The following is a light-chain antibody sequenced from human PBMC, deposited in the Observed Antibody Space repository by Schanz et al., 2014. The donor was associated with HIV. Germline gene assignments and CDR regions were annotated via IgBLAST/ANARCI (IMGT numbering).Light chain of an antibody. Sequence: QSVLTQPPSVSGAPGQRVTISCTGSRSNIGAGYDVHWYQQLPGAAPKLLIYANTNRPSGVPDRFSGSKSATSASLAITGLQAEDEADYYCQSFDKSLTASVFGGGTKLTVL. CDR1: RSNIGAGYD. CDR3: QSFDKSLTASV. V-gene: IGLV1-40*01. CDR2: ANT. J-gene: IGLJ3*02.